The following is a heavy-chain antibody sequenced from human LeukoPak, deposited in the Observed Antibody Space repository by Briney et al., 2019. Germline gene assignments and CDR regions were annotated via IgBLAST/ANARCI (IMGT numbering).Heavy chain of an antibody. D-gene: IGHD1-26*01. CDR2: ISYDGSNK. J-gene: IGHJ4*02. V-gene: IGHV3-30*03. CDR1: GFTFSSYG. Sequence: PGRSLRLSCAASGFTFSSYGMHWVRQAPGKGLEWVAVISYDGSNKYYADSVKGRFTISRDNSKNTLYLQMNSLRAEDTAVYYCARDGYYSGSYWNYWGQGTLVTVSS. CDR3: ARDGYYSGSYWNY.